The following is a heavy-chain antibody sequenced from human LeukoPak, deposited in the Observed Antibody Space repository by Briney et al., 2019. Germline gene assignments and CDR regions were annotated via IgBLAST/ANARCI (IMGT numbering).Heavy chain of an antibody. Sequence: GGSLRLSCAASGFTFSSYAMSWVRQAPGKGLEWVSVISGSGGSTYYADSVKGRFTISRDNSKNTLYLQMNSLRAEDTAVYYCARDRGLNYFDYWGQGTLVTVSS. V-gene: IGHV3-23*01. CDR3: ARDRGLNYFDY. J-gene: IGHJ4*02. CDR2: ISGSGGST. CDR1: GFTFSSYA. D-gene: IGHD2-8*01.